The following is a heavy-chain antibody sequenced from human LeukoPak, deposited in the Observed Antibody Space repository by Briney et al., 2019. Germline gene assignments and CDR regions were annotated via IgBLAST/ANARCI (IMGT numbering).Heavy chain of an antibody. V-gene: IGHV5-51*01. D-gene: IGHD1-26*01. CDR3: ARGSGATTTLPGLPTRYYFDY. J-gene: IGHJ4*02. CDR2: IYPGDSDT. CDR1: GYSFTNYW. Sequence: GESLKISCKGSGYSFTNYWIGWLRQMPGKGLEWMGIIYPGDSDTRYSPSFQGQVTISVDKSITTAYLQWSSLKASDTAMYYCARGSGATTTLPGLPTRYYFDYWGLGTLVTVSS.